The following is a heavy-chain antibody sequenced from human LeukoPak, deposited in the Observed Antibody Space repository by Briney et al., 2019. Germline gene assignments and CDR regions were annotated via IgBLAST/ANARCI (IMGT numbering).Heavy chain of an antibody. V-gene: IGHV3-30*18. CDR1: GFTFSSRA. CDR2: LSYDGSNT. Sequence: GGSLRLSCAASGFTFSSRAMYWVRQAPAKGLEWVAGLSYDGSNTYYLDSVKGRFTISGDNSKNTLYLQMDSLRTEDTAVYYCAKDPHQLTLSNYFDDWGQGTLVTVSS. CDR3: AKDPHQLTLSNYFDD. D-gene: IGHD2/OR15-2a*01. J-gene: IGHJ4*02.